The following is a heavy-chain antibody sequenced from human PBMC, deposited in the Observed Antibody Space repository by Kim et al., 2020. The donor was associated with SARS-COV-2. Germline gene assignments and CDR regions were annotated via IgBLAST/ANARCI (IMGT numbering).Heavy chain of an antibody. J-gene: IGHJ6*02. CDR3: ACQLERGISYYYYGMDV. D-gene: IGHD1-1*01. Sequence: ASVKVSCKVSGYTLTELSMHWVRQAPGKGLEWMGGFDPEDGETIYAQKFQGRVTMTEDTSTDTAYMELSSLRSEDTAVYYCACQLERGISYYYYGMDVWGQGTTVTVSS. CDR1: GYTLTELS. V-gene: IGHV1-24*01. CDR2: FDPEDGET.